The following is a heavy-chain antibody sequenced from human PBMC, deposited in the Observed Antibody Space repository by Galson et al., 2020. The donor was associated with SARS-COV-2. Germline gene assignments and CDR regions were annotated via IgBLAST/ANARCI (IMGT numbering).Heavy chain of an antibody. CDR3: ARIDSSGCRGNY. D-gene: IGHD6-19*01. CDR2: IDWDGDR. CDR1: GFSLRTSGVC. Sequence: ESGPTLVKPTQTLTLTCPFSGFSLRTSGVCVNWIRQPPGKALEWLARIDWDGDRYYSTSLKTRLTISKDTSKNQVVLTMTSMDPVDTATYYGARIDSSGCRGNYWGQGTLVTVSS. V-gene: IGHV2-70*11. J-gene: IGHJ4*02.